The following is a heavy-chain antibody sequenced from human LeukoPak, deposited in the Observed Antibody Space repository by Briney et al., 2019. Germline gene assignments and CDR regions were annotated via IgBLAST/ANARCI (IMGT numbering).Heavy chain of an antibody. CDR2: IYYSGST. V-gene: IGHV4-39*01. Sequence: SETLSLTXTVSGGSISSSRFYWGWIRQPPGKGLDWIGSIYYSGSTYYNPSLKSRVTISVDTSKNQFSLELSSVTAADTAVYYCARLQVTARSHYSTNGWYYFDYWGQGTLVTVSS. D-gene: IGHD2-8*01. J-gene: IGHJ4*02. CDR1: GGSISSSRFY. CDR3: ARLQVTARSHYSTNGWYYFDY.